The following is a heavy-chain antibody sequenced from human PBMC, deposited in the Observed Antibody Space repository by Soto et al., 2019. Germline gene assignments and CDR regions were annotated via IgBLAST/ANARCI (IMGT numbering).Heavy chain of an antibody. CDR1: GFTFSSYG. V-gene: IGHV3-33*01. CDR2: TWYDGSNK. CDR3: ATLTSQSTNAFDI. Sequence: GGSLRLSCAASGFTFSSYGMHWVRQAPGKGLEWVAVTWYDGSNKYYADSVKGRFTISRDNSKNTLYLQMNSLRAEDTAVYYCATLTSQSTNAFDIWGQGTMVTVSS. J-gene: IGHJ3*02.